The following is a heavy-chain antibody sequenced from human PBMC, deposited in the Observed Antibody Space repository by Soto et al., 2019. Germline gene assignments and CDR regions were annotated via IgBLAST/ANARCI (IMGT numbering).Heavy chain of an antibody. V-gene: IGHV4-59*11. D-gene: IGHD3-10*01. J-gene: IGHJ4*02. Sequence: QVQLQESGPGLVKPSETLSLTCTVSGGSIRSHYWSWIRQPPGKGLEWIGYMYNSGRTNYNPSLKSRVTISLDTSKNQFSLKLSSVTAADTAVYYCARVRGSGSYYPSYFDSWGQGTLVTVSS. CDR2: MYNSGRT. CDR3: ARVRGSGSYYPSYFDS. CDR1: GGSIRSHY.